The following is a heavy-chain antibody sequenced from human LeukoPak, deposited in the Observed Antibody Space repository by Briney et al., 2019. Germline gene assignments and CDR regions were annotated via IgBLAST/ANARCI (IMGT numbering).Heavy chain of an antibody. CDR3: AKDPGLLLWFGEGPDY. V-gene: IGHV3-23*01. CDR1: GFTFSSYA. D-gene: IGHD3-10*01. CDR2: ISGSGGST. J-gene: IGHJ4*02. Sequence: RGSLRLSCAASGFTFSSYAMSWVRQAPGKGLEWVSAISGSGGSTYYADSVKGRFTISRDNSKNTLYLQMDSLGAEDTAVYYCAKDPGLLLWFGEGPDYWGQGTLVTVSS.